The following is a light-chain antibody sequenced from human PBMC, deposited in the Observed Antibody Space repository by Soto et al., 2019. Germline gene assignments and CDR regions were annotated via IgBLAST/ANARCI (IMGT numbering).Light chain of an antibody. V-gene: IGKV4-1*01. J-gene: IGKJ1*01. CDR2: WAS. Sequence: DIVMTQSPDSLAVSLGERATINCKSSQSVLYSSNNENYLAWYQQKLGQPPKLLIYWASTRESGVPDRFSGSGSGTDFTLTISSLQAEDVAVYYCQQYYSTPPTFGQGTKVEIK. CDR1: QSVLYSSNNENY. CDR3: QQYYSTPPT.